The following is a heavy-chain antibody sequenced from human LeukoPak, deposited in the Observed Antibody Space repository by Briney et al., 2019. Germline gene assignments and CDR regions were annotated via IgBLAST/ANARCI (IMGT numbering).Heavy chain of an antibody. CDR2: INGNGGST. V-gene: IGHV1-46*01. Sequence: ASVQFSCKASGYTFTSYYMHWVRQAPGQGLEWMGIINGNGGSTRYAQKFQGRVTMTVDMSTSTVYMELNSLRSVDTAVYYCARDALYSYSPPGDYWGQGTLVTVSS. CDR3: ARDALYSYSPPGDY. D-gene: IGHD1-26*01. CDR1: GYTFTSYY. J-gene: IGHJ4*02.